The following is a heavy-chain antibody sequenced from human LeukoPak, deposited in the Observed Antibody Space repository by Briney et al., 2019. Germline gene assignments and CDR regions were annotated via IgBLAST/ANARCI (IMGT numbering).Heavy chain of an antibody. CDR2: ISWNSGSI. J-gene: IGHJ4*02. CDR3: AKGYNGWLSY. V-gene: IGHV3-9*01. Sequence: GRSLRLSCAASGFTFDDYAMHWVRQVPGKGLEWVSGISWNSGSIGYADSVKGRFTISRDNAKNSLYLQMNSLRAEDTAFYYCAKGYNGWLSYWGQGTLVTVSS. CDR1: GFTFDDYA. D-gene: IGHD6-19*01.